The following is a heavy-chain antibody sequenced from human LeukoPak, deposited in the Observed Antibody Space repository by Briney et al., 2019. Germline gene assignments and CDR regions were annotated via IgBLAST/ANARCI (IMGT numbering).Heavy chain of an antibody. CDR3: ARGLGRCPSFDY. Sequence: SETLSLTCTVSLGSTSSYYLSSIRQPPRRGLEWIGYIYYSGSTNYHPTLKSRLTISVDTSKNHLSLTLSSVTAASTAVYYCARGLGRCPSFDYWGQGTLVSVSS. D-gene: IGHD3-10*01. CDR2: IYYSGST. J-gene: IGHJ4*02. CDR1: LGSTSSYY. V-gene: IGHV4-59*08.